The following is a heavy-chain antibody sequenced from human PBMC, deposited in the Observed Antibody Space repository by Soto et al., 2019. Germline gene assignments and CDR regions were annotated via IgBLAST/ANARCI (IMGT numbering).Heavy chain of an antibody. CDR2: IYWNDDK. CDR3: AHLWAYIAVAGPLFDY. Sequence: SGPTAGEPTQTLTLTCTFSGFSLSTSGVGVGWIRQPPGKALEWLALIYWNDDKRYSPSLKSRLTITKDTSKNQVVLTMTNMDPVDTATYYCAHLWAYIAVAGPLFDYWGQGTLVTVSS. J-gene: IGHJ4*02. V-gene: IGHV2-5*01. CDR1: GFSLSTSGVG. D-gene: IGHD6-19*01.